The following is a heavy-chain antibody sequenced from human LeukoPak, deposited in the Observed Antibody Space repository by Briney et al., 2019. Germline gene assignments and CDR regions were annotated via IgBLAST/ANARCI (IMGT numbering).Heavy chain of an antibody. Sequence: SVKVSCKASGGTFSSYAISWVRQAPGQGLEWMGGIIPIFGTANYAQKFQGRVTITTDESTSTAYMELSSLRSEDTAVYYCARPIPASSSTYDAFDIWGQGKMVTVSS. CDR1: GGTFSSYA. D-gene: IGHD2-2*02. CDR2: IIPIFGTA. CDR3: ARPIPASSSTYDAFDI. J-gene: IGHJ3*02. V-gene: IGHV1-69*05.